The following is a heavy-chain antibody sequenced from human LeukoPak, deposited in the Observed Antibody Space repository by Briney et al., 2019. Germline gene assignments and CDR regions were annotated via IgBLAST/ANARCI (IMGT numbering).Heavy chain of an antibody. D-gene: IGHD2-2*01. J-gene: IGHJ2*01. CDR2: IYTSGST. CDR3: AREVDCSSTSCYLYWYFDL. V-gene: IGHV4-61*02. CDR1: GGSISSGSYY. Sequence: SQTLSLTCTVSGGSISSGSYYWSWIRQPAGKGLEWIGRIYTSGSTNYNPSLKSRVTISVDRSKNQFSLELSSVTAADTAVYYCAREVDCSSTSCYLYWYFDLWGRGTLVTVSS.